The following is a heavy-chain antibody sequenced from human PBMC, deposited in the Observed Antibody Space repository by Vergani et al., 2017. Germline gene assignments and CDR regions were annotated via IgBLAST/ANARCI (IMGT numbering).Heavy chain of an antibody. D-gene: IGHD2-2*02. CDR1: GYTFTSYD. J-gene: IGHJ4*02. CDR2: MNPNSGNT. V-gene: IGHV1-8*01. Sequence: QVQLVQSGAEVKKPGASVKVSCKASGYTFTSYDINWVRQATGQGLEWMGWMNPNSGNTGYAQKFQGRVTLTRDTSTDTAYMEMGSLRSDDTAVYFCYTDYHDYWGQGTLVTVSS. CDR3: YTDYHDY.